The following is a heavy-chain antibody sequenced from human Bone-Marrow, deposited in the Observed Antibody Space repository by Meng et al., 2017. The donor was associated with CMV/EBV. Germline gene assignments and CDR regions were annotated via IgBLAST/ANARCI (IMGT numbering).Heavy chain of an antibody. D-gene: IGHD4-23*01. CDR2: TVYGGST. V-gene: IGHV4-61*08. Sequence: SETLSFTCIVSGYSVSSGDYHWNWIRQAPGKGLEWIGQTVYGGSTNYNPSLKSRLSILVETAKNQLSLKLNSVTAADTAVYYCVGLRVGNGGRGHWGQGTLVTVAS. CDR3: VGLRVGNGGRGH. CDR1: GYSVSSGDYH. J-gene: IGHJ4*02.